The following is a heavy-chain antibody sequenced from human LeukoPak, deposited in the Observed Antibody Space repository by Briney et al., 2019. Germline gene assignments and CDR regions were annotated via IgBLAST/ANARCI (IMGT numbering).Heavy chain of an antibody. D-gene: IGHD6-6*01. J-gene: IGHJ4*02. CDR3: AGGSRTVARPDY. CDR1: GGSFSGYY. Sequence: SETLSLTCAVYGGSFSGYYWSWIRQPPGKGLEWIGEINHSGSTNYNPSLKSRVTISVDTSKNQFSLKLSSVTAADAAVYYCAGGSRTVARPDYWGQGTLVTVSS. V-gene: IGHV4-34*01. CDR2: INHSGST.